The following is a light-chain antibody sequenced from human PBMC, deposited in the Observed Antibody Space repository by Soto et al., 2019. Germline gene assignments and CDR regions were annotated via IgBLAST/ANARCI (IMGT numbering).Light chain of an antibody. CDR3: QQYGSSPET. J-gene: IGKJ4*01. CDR1: QSVSSSY. Sequence: EIVLTQSPGTLSLSPGERATLSCRASQSVSSSYLAWYQQKPGQAPRLLIYGACSRATGIPDRFSGSVSGTDFTLTISRLEPEDFAVYYCQQYGSSPETFGGGTKVEIK. CDR2: GAC. V-gene: IGKV3-20*01.